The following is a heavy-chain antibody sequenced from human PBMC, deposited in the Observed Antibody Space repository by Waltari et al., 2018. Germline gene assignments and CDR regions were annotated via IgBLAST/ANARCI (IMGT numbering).Heavy chain of an antibody. Sequence: QVQLQQWGAGLLKPSETLSLTCAVYGGSFSGYYWSWIRQPPGKGLEWIGEINHSGSTHYNPSLKSRVTISVDTSKNQFSLKLSSVTAADTAVYYCARASVYYDYVWGSYRYRRGFDYWGQGTLVTVSS. CDR3: ARASVYYDYVWGSYRYRRGFDY. J-gene: IGHJ4*02. CDR2: INHSGST. V-gene: IGHV4-34*01. D-gene: IGHD3-16*02. CDR1: GGSFSGYY.